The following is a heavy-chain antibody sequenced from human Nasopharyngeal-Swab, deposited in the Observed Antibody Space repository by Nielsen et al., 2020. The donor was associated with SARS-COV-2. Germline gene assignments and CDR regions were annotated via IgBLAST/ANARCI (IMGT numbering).Heavy chain of an antibody. Sequence: LSLTCAVSGFTVSSTYMSWVRQAPGKGLEWVAAVASVDASEYYADSVKGRFTVSRDDSKSTLFLQVNSLTADDTAVYFCARDADTTRRNWHFDLWGRGTLVTVSS. D-gene: IGHD1-14*01. CDR1: GFTVSSTY. V-gene: IGHV3-30*03. J-gene: IGHJ2*01. CDR3: ARDADTTRRNWHFDL. CDR2: VASVDASE.